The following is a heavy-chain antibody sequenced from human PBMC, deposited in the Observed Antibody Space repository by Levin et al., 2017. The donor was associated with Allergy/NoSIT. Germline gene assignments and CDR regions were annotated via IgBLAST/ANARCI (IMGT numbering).Heavy chain of an antibody. CDR2: ISGSGGST. D-gene: IGHD1-26*01. J-gene: IGHJ4*02. CDR3: AKDGRAGSYYYY. CDR1: GFTFSSYA. V-gene: IGHV3-23*01. Sequence: GESLKISCAASGFTFSSYAMSWVRQAPGKGLEWVSAISGSGGSTYYADSVKGRFTISRDNSKNTLYLQMNSLRAEDTAVYYCAKDGRAGSYYYYWGQGTLVTVSS.